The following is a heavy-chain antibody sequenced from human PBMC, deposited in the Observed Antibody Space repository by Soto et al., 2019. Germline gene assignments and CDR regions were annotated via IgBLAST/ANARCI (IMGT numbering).Heavy chain of an antibody. CDR3: ARVCSSTSCPSDY. V-gene: IGHV3-30-3*01. Sequence: ESGGGVVQPGRSLRLSCAASGFTFSSYAMHWVRQAPGKGLEWVAVISYDGSNKYYADSVKGRFTISRDNSKNTLYLQMISLRAEDTAVYYCARVCSSTSCPSDYWGQGTLVTVSS. CDR2: ISYDGSNK. J-gene: IGHJ4*02. CDR1: GFTFSSYA. D-gene: IGHD2-2*01.